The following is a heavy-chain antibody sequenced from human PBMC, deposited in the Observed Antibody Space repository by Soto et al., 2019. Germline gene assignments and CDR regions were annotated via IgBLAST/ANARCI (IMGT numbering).Heavy chain of an antibody. Sequence: GGSLRLSCSASGFTFSSYAMHWVRQAPGKGLEYVSAISSNGGSTYYADSVKGRFTISRDNSRNTLYLQMSSLRAEDTAVYYCVKDWVNLQRLDFDYWGQGTLVTVSS. V-gene: IGHV3-64D*06. CDR3: VKDWVNLQRLDFDY. D-gene: IGHD4-4*01. J-gene: IGHJ4*02. CDR2: ISSNGGST. CDR1: GFTFSSYA.